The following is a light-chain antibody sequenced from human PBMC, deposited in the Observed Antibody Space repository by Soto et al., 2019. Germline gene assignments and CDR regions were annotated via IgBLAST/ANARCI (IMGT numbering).Light chain of an antibody. V-gene: IGKV1-39*01. J-gene: IGKJ4*01. CDR3: QQYGISPFT. CDR1: QVISTS. Sequence: DIQLTQSPSFLSSSVGDRVTITCLASQVISTSLNWYQQKPGKAPNLLIFGVSRLQSGVPSRFSGGGSETDFTLTISRLESEDSAVYYCQQYGISPFTFGGGTKVDIK. CDR2: GVS.